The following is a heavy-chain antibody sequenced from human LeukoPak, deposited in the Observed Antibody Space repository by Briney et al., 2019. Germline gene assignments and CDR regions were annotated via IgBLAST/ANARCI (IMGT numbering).Heavy chain of an antibody. CDR1: GGSFSGYY. CDR3: ARGYGSGSYGWFDP. V-gene: IGHV4-34*01. D-gene: IGHD3-10*01. J-gene: IGHJ5*02. CDR2: INHSGST. Sequence: SETLSLTCAVYGGSFSGYYWSRIRQPPGKGLEWIGEINHSGSTNYNPSLKSRVTISVDTSENQFSLKLSSVTAADTAVYYCARGYGSGSYGWFDPWGQGTLVTVSS.